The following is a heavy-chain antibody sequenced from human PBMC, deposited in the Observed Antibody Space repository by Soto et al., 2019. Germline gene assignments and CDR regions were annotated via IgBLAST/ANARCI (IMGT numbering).Heavy chain of an antibody. J-gene: IGHJ4*02. Sequence: SETLSLTCAVYGGSFSGYYWSWIRQPPGKGLEWIGEINHSGSTNYNPSLKSRVTISVDTSKNQFSLKLSSVTAADTAVYYCARAGTKTTVTKSRSFDYWGQGTLVTVAS. CDR3: ARAGTKTTVTKSRSFDY. V-gene: IGHV4-34*01. D-gene: IGHD4-17*01. CDR2: INHSGST. CDR1: GGSFSGYY.